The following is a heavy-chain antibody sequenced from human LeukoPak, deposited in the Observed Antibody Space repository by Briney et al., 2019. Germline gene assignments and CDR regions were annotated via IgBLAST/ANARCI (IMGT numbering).Heavy chain of an antibody. V-gene: IGHV3-23*01. CDR2: ISGSGGAT. CDR3: AKQGGYCSSTSCYGYNWFDP. J-gene: IGHJ5*02. D-gene: IGHD2-2*01. Sequence: GGSLRLSCAASGFTFNSYAMTWVRQAPGKGLEWVSLISGSGGATYYADSMKGRFTISRDNSKNTLYLQMNSLRAEDTAVYYCAKQGGYCSSTSCYGYNWFDPWGQGTLVTVSS. CDR1: GFTFNSYA.